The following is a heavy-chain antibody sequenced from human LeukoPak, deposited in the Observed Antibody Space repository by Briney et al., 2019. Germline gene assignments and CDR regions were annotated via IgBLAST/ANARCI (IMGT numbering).Heavy chain of an antibody. J-gene: IGHJ5*02. CDR2: ISAYNGNT. Sequence: GASVKVSCKASGYTFTSYGISWVRQAPGQGLEWMGWISAYNGNTNYAQKLQGRVTMTTDTSTSTAYMELRSLRSDDTAVYYCARDKAYYDFWSGPTGDWFDPWGQGTLVTVSS. CDR1: GYTFTSYG. D-gene: IGHD3-3*01. CDR3: ARDKAYYDFWSGPTGDWFDP. V-gene: IGHV1-18*01.